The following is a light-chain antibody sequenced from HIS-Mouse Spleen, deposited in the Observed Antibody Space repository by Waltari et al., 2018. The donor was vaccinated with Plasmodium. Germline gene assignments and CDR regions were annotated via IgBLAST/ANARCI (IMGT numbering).Light chain of an antibody. J-gene: IGLJ2*01. Sequence: SYELTQPPSVSVSPGQTASINCSGDKLGDKYACWYQQKPGQSPGLVRYQDSKRPSGIPERFAASNSGITANLTSSGTQAMDDADYYCQAWDSITVVFGGGTKLTVL. CDR3: QAWDSITVV. CDR2: QDS. CDR1: KLGDKY. V-gene: IGLV3-1*01.